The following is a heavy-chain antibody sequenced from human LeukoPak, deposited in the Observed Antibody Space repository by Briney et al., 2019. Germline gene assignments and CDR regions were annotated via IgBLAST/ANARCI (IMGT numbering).Heavy chain of an antibody. CDR2: IYYTGTS. J-gene: IGHJ3*02. V-gene: IGHV4-59*11. Sequence: SETLSLTCTVSGGSISTHFWTWIRQPPGKGLEFIGNIYYTGTSNYNPSLKSRVTMSIDMAKNQLSLNLSSVTAADTAVYYCARDLNYYDGSTYYDAFDIWGQGTLVTVSS. CDR1: GGSISTHF. CDR3: ARDLNYYDGSTYYDAFDI. D-gene: IGHD3-22*01.